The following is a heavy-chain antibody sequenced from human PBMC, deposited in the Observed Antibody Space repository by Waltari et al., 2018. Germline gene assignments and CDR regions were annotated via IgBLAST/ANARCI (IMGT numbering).Heavy chain of an antibody. CDR1: GYTFTSYD. Sequence: QVQLVQSGAEVKKPGASVKVSCKASGYTFTSYDINWVRQATGQGLEWMGCMNPNSGNTGYSQKFQRRVTITRNTSISTAYMELSSLRSAATAVYYCARGTDDYFTNWGQGTLVTVSS. V-gene: IGHV1-8*03. CDR2: MNPNSGNT. D-gene: IGHD4-17*01. J-gene: IGHJ4*02. CDR3: ARGTDDYFTN.